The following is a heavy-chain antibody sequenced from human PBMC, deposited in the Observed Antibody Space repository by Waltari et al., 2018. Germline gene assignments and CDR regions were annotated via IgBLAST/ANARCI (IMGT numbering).Heavy chain of an antibody. D-gene: IGHD5-12*01. Sequence: QLQLQESGPRLVRPSETLSFICRVPGVPITRHIHYWAWIRQSPGQGLEWIGTVSDSGPTYISPSLKSRVSVSRDTSKNQVSLILGSVTAADMAVYYCATYIGASVGTAAFDVWGQGTMVTVSS. CDR1: GVPITRHIHY. CDR3: ATYIGASVGTAAFDV. CDR2: VSDSGPT. J-gene: IGHJ3*01. V-gene: IGHV4-39*01.